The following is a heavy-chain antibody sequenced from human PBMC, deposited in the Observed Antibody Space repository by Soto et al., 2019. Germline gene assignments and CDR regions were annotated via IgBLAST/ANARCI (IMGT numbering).Heavy chain of an antibody. D-gene: IGHD3-22*01. Sequence: SETLSLTCTVSGGSISNYYWTWIRQPAGKGLEWIGRMYTSGSTNYNPSLKSRVTISVDTSKNQFSLKLSSVTAADTAVYYCARAPANPDSYYYDSSGYLDYFDYWGQGTLVTVSS. CDR1: GGSISNYY. CDR3: ARAPANPDSYYYDSSGYLDYFDY. CDR2: MYTSGST. J-gene: IGHJ4*02. V-gene: IGHV4-4*07.